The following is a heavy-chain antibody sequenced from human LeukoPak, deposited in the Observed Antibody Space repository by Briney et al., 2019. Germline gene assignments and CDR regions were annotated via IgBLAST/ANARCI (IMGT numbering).Heavy chain of an antibody. CDR2: ISGSGGST. D-gene: IGHD3-9*01. CDR3: AKNAGYDILTGYCSSTYFDY. Sequence: PGGSLRLSCAASGFTFSSYSMSWVRQAPGKELEWVSAISGSGGSTYYADSVKGRFTISRDNSKNTLYLQMNSLRAEDTAVYYFAKNAGYDILTGYCSSTYFDYWGQGTLVTVSS. CDR1: GFTFSSYS. V-gene: IGHV3-23*01. J-gene: IGHJ4*02.